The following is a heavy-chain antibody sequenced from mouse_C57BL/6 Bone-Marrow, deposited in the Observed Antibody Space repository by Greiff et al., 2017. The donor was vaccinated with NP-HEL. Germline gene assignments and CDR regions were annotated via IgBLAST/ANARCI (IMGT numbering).Heavy chain of an antibody. J-gene: IGHJ3*01. CDR1: GYTFTSYW. CDR3: ARWGYYYGSSP. D-gene: IGHD1-1*01. Sequence: QVQLKQPGAELVMPGASVKLSCKASGYTFTSYWMHWVKQRPGQGLEWIGEIDPSDSYTNYNQKFKGESTLTVDKSSSTAYMQLSSLTSEDSAVYYCARWGYYYGSSPWGQGTLVTVSA. V-gene: IGHV1-69*01. CDR2: IDPSDSYT.